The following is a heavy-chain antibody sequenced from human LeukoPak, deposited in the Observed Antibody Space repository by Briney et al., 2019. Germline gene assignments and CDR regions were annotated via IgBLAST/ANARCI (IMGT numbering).Heavy chain of an antibody. J-gene: IGHJ5*02. CDR1: GFTVSRNY. D-gene: IGHD6-6*01. V-gene: IGHV3-53*05. CDR3: ARELLADRAQNWFDP. CDR2: IYSGGST. Sequence: GGSLRLSCAASGFTVSRNYMSWVRQAPGKGLEWVSEIYSGGSTYYADSVKGQFTISRDNSKNTLYLQMNSLRLEDTALYYCARELLADRAQNWFDPWGQGTLVTVSS.